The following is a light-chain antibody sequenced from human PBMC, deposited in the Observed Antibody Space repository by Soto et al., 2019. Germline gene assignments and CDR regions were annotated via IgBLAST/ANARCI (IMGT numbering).Light chain of an antibody. CDR3: QQYDNWPLT. CDR2: GAS. CDR1: QSVSSN. J-gene: IGKJ4*01. V-gene: IGKV3-15*01. Sequence: DIVMTQSPATLPVSPGERATLSCRASQSVSSNLAWYQQKPGQAPSFLIYGASTRATGIPARFSGSGSGTEFTLTISSLQSEDFAVYYCQQYDNWPLTFGGGTKVDIK.